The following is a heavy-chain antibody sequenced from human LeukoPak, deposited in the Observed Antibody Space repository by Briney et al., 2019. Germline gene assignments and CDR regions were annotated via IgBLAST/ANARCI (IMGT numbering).Heavy chain of an antibody. Sequence: SETLSLTCTVSGGSISSYYWSWIRQPPGKGLEWIGYIYYSGSTNYNPSLKSRVTISVDTSKNQFSLKLSSVTAADTAVYYCARGLTYYDFWSGYWGAIDYWGQGTLVTVSS. V-gene: IGHV4-59*01. CDR2: IYYSGST. CDR3: ARGLTYYDFWSGYWGAIDY. D-gene: IGHD3-3*01. J-gene: IGHJ4*02. CDR1: GGSISSYY.